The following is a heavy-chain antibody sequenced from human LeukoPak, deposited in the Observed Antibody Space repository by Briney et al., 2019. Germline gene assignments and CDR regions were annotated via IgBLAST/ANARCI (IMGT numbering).Heavy chain of an antibody. V-gene: IGHV3-48*04. Sequence: GGSLRLSCAASGLTFSKYSMTWVRQAPGKGLEWVSFIDTSSTTMYYTDSVKGRFTISRDDAKNSLYLQMNSLKVEDTAIYYCARDNWVDCWGQGTLVTVSS. CDR1: GLTFSKYS. CDR2: IDTSSTTM. J-gene: IGHJ5*01. CDR3: ARDNWVDC.